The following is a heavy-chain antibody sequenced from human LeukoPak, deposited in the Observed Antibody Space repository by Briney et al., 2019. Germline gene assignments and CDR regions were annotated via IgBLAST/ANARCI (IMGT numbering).Heavy chain of an antibody. CDR3: ARVTSNYDILTGGNNWFDP. D-gene: IGHD3-9*01. V-gene: IGHV4-59*08. Sequence: SENLSLTCTVSAGSISSYYWSWIRQPPGKGLEWIGYIYYSGSTNYNPSLKSRVTISVDTSKNQFSLKLSSVTAADTAVYYCARVTSNYDILTGGNNWFDPWGQGTLVTVSS. J-gene: IGHJ5*02. CDR1: AGSISSYY. CDR2: IYYSGST.